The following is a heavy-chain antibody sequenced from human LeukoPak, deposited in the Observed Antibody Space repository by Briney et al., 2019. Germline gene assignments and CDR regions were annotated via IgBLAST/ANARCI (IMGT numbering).Heavy chain of an antibody. J-gene: IGHJ3*02. Sequence: ASVKVSCKASGYTFTSYYIHLVRQAPGQGFEWMAIINPSDGSTTNSQKFQGRVTMTRDTSTSTVYMELSGLRSEDTALYYCARIRDGYNDAYDIWGQRTMVTVSS. CDR3: ARIRDGYNDAYDI. CDR2: INPSDGST. V-gene: IGHV1-46*01. CDR1: GYTFTSYY. D-gene: IGHD5-24*01.